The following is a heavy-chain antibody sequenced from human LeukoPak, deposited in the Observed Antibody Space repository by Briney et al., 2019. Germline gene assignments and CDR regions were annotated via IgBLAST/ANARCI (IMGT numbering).Heavy chain of an antibody. CDR3: ARFPTYYYDSSGTGLDAFDI. D-gene: IGHD3-22*01. V-gene: IGHV3-7*01. J-gene: IGHJ3*02. CDR2: IKQDGSEK. Sequence: GESLRPSCAASGFTFSSYWMSWVRQAPGKGLEWVANIKQDGSEKYYVDSVKGRFTISRDNAKNSLYLQMNSLRAEDTAVYYCARFPTYYYDSSGTGLDAFDIWGQGTMVTVSS. CDR1: GFTFSSYW.